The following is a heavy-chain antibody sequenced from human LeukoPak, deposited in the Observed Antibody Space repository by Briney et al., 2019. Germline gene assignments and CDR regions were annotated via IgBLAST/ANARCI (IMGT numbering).Heavy chain of an antibody. J-gene: IGHJ4*02. V-gene: IGHV3-74*01. CDR1: GYSFSTDW. CDR3: ARTPQGSSSYDEGYFDY. CDR2: IKSDVSNT. Sequence: GGSLRLSCAASGYSFSTDWMHWVRQAPGKGLVWVARIKSDVSNTDYAASVKGRFTISRDDANNILYLQMNSLRVEDTAVYYCARTPQGSSSYDEGYFDYWGQGTLVTVSS. D-gene: IGHD6-6*01.